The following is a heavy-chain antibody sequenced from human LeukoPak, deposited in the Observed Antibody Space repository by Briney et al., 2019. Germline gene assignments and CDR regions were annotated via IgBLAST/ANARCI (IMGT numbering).Heavy chain of an antibody. CDR1: GFTFSSYA. D-gene: IGHD5-18*01. CDR3: AKTLKYSSDLLDY. J-gene: IGHJ4*02. CDR2: ISGSGGST. V-gene: IGHV3-23*01. Sequence: GGSLRLSCAASGFTFSSYAMSWVRQAPGKGLEWVSAISGSGGSTYYADSVKGRFTISRDNSKNTLYLQMNSLRADDTAVYYCAKTLKYSSDLLDYWGQGTLVTVSS.